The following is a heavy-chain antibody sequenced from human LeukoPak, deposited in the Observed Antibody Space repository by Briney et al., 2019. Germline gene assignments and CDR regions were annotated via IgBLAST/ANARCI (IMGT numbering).Heavy chain of an antibody. CDR3: ARSMYYYDSSGYYYVKYYGMDV. V-gene: IGHV1-8*01. J-gene: IGHJ6*02. CDR1: GYTFTSYD. Sequence: RRASVRVSCKASGYTFTSYDINWVRQAPGQGLEWMGWMNPNSGNTGYAQKFQGRVTMTRNTSISTAYMELSSLRSEDTAVYYCARSMYYYDSSGYYYVKYYGMDVWGQGTTVTVSS. CDR2: MNPNSGNT. D-gene: IGHD3-22*01.